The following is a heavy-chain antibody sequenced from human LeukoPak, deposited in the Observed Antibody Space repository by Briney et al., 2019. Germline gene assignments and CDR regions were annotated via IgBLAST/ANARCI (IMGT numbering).Heavy chain of an antibody. CDR1: GYTFTSYG. V-gene: IGHV1-18*01. CDR3: ARDYYGSGSYYNFRDY. J-gene: IGHJ4*02. CDR2: ISAYNGNT. D-gene: IGHD3-10*01. Sequence: GASVKVSCKASGYTFTSYGISWVRQAPGQGLEWMGWISAYNGNTNYAQKLQGRVTMTTDTSTSTAYMELRSLRPDDTAVYYCARDYYGSGSYYNFRDYWGQGTLVTVSS.